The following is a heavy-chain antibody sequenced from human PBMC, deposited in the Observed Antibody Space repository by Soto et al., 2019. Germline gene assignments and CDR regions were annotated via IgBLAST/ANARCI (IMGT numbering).Heavy chain of an antibody. CDR1: GYTFTSYG. CDR3: ARVVVVAAREGYDAFDI. D-gene: IGHD2-15*01. V-gene: IGHV1-18*01. Sequence: AASLKRSCKASGYTFTSYGISWVRQDHRQGLEWMGWISAYNGNTNYAQKLQGRVTMTTDTSTSTAYMELRSLRSDDTAVYYCARVVVVAAREGYDAFDIWGQGTMVTVSS. CDR2: ISAYNGNT. J-gene: IGHJ3*02.